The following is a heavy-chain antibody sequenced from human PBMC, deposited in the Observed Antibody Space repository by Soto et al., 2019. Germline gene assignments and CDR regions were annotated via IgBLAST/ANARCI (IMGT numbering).Heavy chain of an antibody. CDR1: GYSISSGYY. CDR3: ARGKGQTGLNCFDH. Sequence: PSETLSLTCAVSGYSISSGYYWGWIRQPPGKGLEWIGSIYHSGSIYYNPSLKSRVSISVDTSKNHFTLKLSSVTAADTAVYYCARGKGQTGLNCFDHWGQGTLVTVSS. D-gene: IGHD2-21*02. J-gene: IGHJ5*02. V-gene: IGHV4-38-2*01. CDR2: IYHSGSI.